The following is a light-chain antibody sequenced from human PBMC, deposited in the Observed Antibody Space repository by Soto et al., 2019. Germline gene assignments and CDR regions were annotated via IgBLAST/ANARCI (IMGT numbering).Light chain of an antibody. Sequence: EIVMTQSQFTLPFTPGEPAPMSCRSSQSFLFINPFNYLDWYLQKPGQSPHLLIYLGSNRASGVPDRFSGSGSGTDFSLKISRVEAEDVGTYFCMQALQSLTFGQGTRLEIQ. CDR1: QSFLFINPFNY. CDR3: MQALQSLT. V-gene: IGKV2-28*01. J-gene: IGKJ5*01. CDR2: LGS.